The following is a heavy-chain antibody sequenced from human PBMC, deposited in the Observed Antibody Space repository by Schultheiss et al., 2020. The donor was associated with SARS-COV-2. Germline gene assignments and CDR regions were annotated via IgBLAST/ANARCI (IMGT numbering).Heavy chain of an antibody. J-gene: IGHJ4*02. CDR3: ARDLFIVVVTAILVD. D-gene: IGHD2-21*02. CDR2: ISYDGSNK. V-gene: IGHV3-30*01. CDR1: GFTFSSYA. Sequence: GESLKISCAASGFTFSSYAMHWVRQAPGKGLEWVAVISYDGSNKYYADSVKGRFTISRDNSKNTLYLQMNSLRAEDTAVYYCARDLFIVVVTAILVDWGQGTLVTVSS.